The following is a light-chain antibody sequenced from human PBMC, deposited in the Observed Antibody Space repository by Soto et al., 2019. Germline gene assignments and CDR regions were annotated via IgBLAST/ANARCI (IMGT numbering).Light chain of an antibody. Sequence: QSVLTQPASVSGSPGQSITISCTGTSXDVGGYNYVSWYQQHPGKAPKLMIYEVSNRPSGVSNRFSGSKSGNTASLTISGLQAEDEADYYCSSYTSSSTLVFGTGTKGTVL. CDR1: SXDVGGYNY. J-gene: IGLJ1*01. CDR2: EVS. CDR3: SSYTSSSTLV. V-gene: IGLV2-14*01.